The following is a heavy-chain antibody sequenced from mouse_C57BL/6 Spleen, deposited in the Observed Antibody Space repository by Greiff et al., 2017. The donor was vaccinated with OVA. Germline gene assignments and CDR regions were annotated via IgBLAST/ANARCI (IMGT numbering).Heavy chain of an antibody. CDR3: ARDPAPYYYGSLGFDY. J-gene: IGHJ2*01. D-gene: IGHD1-1*01. Sequence: ESGPGLVKPSQSLSLTCSVTGYSITSGYYWNWIRQFPGNKLEWMGYISYDGSNNYNPSLKNRISITRDTSKNQFFLKLNSVTTEDTATYYCARDPAPYYYGSLGFDYWGQGTTLTVSS. CDR1: GYSITSGYY. CDR2: ISYDGSN. V-gene: IGHV3-6*01.